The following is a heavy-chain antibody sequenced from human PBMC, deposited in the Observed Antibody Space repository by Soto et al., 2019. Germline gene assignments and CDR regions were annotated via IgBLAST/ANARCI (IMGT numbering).Heavy chain of an antibody. J-gene: IGHJ5*02. CDR1: GLSITVSEMG. D-gene: IGHD6-19*01. V-gene: IGHV2-26*01. Sequence: QVTLKESGPVLVKPTETLTLRCTVSGLSITVSEMGVSWIRQPPGQPLEWLAHIDSSGEKSYRTFLKSRLAISKDTSKSQIVLTMTNMDPADIATYYWARRHLAVAVSPWFDPWGQGIPVTVSS. CDR3: ARRHLAVAVSPWFDP. CDR2: IDSSGEK.